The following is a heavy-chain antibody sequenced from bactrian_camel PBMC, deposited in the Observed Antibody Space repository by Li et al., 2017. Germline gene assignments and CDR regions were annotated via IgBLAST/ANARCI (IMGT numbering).Heavy chain of an antibody. CDR2: IDSGGSP. J-gene: IGHJ4*01. CDR1: GITFSRLD. Sequence: DVQLVESGGGAVQPGESLRLSCLASGITFSRLDMSWVRKSPGKGLEWVSSIDSGGSPYYADSVKGRFIISRDNAKNTVYLDMNSLTSEDTALYYCVTEGFTHWGQGTQVTVS. D-gene: IGHD1*01. CDR3: VTEGFTH. V-gene: IGHV3S40*01.